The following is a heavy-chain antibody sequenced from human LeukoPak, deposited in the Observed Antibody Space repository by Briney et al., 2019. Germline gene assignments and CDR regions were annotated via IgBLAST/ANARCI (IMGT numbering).Heavy chain of an antibody. J-gene: IGHJ5*02. CDR2: IYYSGST. V-gene: IGHV4-61*08. D-gene: IGHD1-26*01. CDR1: GGSISSGDYY. CDR3: ARVSGGSYNWFDP. Sequence: PSQTLSLTCTVSGGSISSGDYYWSWIRQPPGKGREWIGYIYYSGSTNYNPSLKSRVTISVDTSKNQFSLKLSSVTAADTAVYYCARVSGGSYNWFDPWGQGTLLTVSS.